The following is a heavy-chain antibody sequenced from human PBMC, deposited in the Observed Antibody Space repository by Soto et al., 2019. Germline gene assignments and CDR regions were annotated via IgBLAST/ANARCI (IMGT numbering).Heavy chain of an antibody. J-gene: IGHJ5*02. Sequence: PGGSLRLSCAASGFTFSSYSMNWVRQAPGKGLEWVSSISSSSSYIYYADSVKGRFTISRDNAKNSLYLQMNSLRAEDTAVYYCARDREQLVHRWFDPWGQGTLVTVSS. CDR2: ISSSSSYI. D-gene: IGHD6-13*01. V-gene: IGHV3-21*01. CDR3: ARDREQLVHRWFDP. CDR1: GFTFSSYS.